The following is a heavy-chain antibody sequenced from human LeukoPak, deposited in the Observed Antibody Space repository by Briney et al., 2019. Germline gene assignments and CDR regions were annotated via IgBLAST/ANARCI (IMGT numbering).Heavy chain of an antibody. CDR3: ARIGIWHQFDDY. Sequence: GGSLRLSCAASGFTFSNRYMDWVRQAPGKGLEWVGRTRNKAKSYTTEYAASVRGRFTISRDDSKNSLYLQMNSLKAEDTAVYYCARIGIWHQFDDYWGQGTLVTVSS. D-gene: IGHD3-9*01. J-gene: IGHJ4*02. V-gene: IGHV3-72*01. CDR1: GFTFSNRY. CDR2: TRNKAKSYTT.